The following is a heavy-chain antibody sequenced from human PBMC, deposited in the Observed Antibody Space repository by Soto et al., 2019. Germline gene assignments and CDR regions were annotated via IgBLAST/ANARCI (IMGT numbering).Heavy chain of an antibody. V-gene: IGHV4-38-2*01. D-gene: IGHD2-2*01. CDR1: GYSISSGYY. Sequence: SETLSLTCAVSGYSISSGYYWGWIRQPPGKGLEWIGSIYHSGSTYYNPSLKSRVTISVDTSKNQFSLKLSSVTAADTAVYYCASGGPRYCSSTSCYADHRYYYGMDVWGQGTTVT. CDR3: ASGGPRYCSSTSCYADHRYYYGMDV. CDR2: IYHSGST. J-gene: IGHJ6*02.